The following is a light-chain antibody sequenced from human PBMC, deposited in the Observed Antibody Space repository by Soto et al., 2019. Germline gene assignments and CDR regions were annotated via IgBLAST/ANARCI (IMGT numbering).Light chain of an antibody. CDR3: LSFASSLSVV. Sequence: QSVLTQPPSVSGAPGQRVTISCTGSSSNIGAGYDVHWYQQLPGRAPKLLIYGNTNRPSGVPDRFSGSKSGTSAFLAITGLQAEDEADYYCLSFASSLSVVFGGGTKLTVL. CDR1: SSNIGAGYD. J-gene: IGLJ2*01. V-gene: IGLV1-40*01. CDR2: GNT.